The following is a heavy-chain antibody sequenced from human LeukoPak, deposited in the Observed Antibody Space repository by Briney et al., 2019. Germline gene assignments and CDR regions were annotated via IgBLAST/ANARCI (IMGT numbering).Heavy chain of an antibody. D-gene: IGHD3-22*01. J-gene: IGHJ4*02. V-gene: IGHV1-69*01. Sequence: SVKVSCKASGGTFSSYAISWVRQAPGQGLEWMGGINPIFGTANYAQKFQGRVTITADESTSTAYMELSSLRSEDTAVYYCASGYYYDSSGYYYDVDYWGQGTLVTVSS. CDR1: GGTFSSYA. CDR3: ASGYYYDSSGYYYDVDY. CDR2: INPIFGTA.